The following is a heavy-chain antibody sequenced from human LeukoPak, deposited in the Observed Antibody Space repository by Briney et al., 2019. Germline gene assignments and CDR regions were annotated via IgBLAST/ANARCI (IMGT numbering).Heavy chain of an antibody. CDR2: ISYDGSNK. CDR1: GFTFSSYG. Sequence: GGSLRLSCAASGFTFSSYGMHWVRQAPGKGLEWVAVISYDGSNKYYADSVKGRFTISRDNSKNTLYLQMSSLRAEDTAVYYCAKVWDIVATIGGLDYWGQGTLVTVSS. V-gene: IGHV3-30*18. CDR3: AKVWDIVATIGGLDY. J-gene: IGHJ4*02. D-gene: IGHD5-12*01.